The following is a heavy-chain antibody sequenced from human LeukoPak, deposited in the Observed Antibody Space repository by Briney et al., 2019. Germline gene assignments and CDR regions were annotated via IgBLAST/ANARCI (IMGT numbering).Heavy chain of an antibody. V-gene: IGHV3-33*06. CDR2: IWYDGSNK. Sequence: GGSLRLSCAASGFTFSSYGMHWVRQAPGKGLEWVAVIWYDGSNKYYADSVKGRFTIPRDNSKNTLYLQMNSLRAEDTAVYYCAKGGSGSCYLGEDYWGQGTLVTVSS. CDR1: GFTFSSYG. CDR3: AKGGSGSCYLGEDY. D-gene: IGHD3-10*01. J-gene: IGHJ4*02.